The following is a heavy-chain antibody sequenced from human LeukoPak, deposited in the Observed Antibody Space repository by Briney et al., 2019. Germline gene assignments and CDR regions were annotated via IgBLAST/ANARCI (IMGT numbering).Heavy chain of an antibody. CDR2: IYHTGST. Sequence: SETLSLTCTVSGYSISSGYYWGWIRPPPGKGLEWIGSIYHTGSTYSNPSLKSRVTIAIDTSKNQFSLKLSSVTAADTAVYFCARGPPAVGQRTLLYDPWGQGTLVTVSS. CDR1: GYSISSGYY. V-gene: IGHV4-38-2*02. CDR3: ARGPPAVGQRTLLYDP. D-gene: IGHD6-19*01. J-gene: IGHJ5*02.